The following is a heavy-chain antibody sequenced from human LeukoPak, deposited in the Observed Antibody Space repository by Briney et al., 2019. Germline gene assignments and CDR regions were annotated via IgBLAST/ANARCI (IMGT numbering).Heavy chain of an antibody. V-gene: IGHV3-33*01. Sequence: GRSLRLSCAASGFTFSSYGMHWVRQAPGKGLEWVAVIWYDGSNKYYADSVKGRFTISRDNSKNTLYLQMNSLRAEDTAVYYCARPVYDVAGMDYWGQGTLVTVSS. CDR3: ARPVYDVAGMDY. D-gene: IGHD6-19*01. CDR1: GFTFSSYG. CDR2: IWYDGSNK. J-gene: IGHJ4*02.